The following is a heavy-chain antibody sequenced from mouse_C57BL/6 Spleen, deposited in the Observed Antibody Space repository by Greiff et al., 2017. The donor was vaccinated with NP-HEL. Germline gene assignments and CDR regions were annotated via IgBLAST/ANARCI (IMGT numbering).Heavy chain of an antibody. CDR2: FYPGSGSI. CDR1: GYTFTEYT. V-gene: IGHV1-62-2*01. J-gene: IGHJ2*01. D-gene: IGHD1-1*01. CDR3: ARHEGVSYYYGSLDY. Sequence: VQLQQSGAELVKPGASVKLSCKASGYTFTEYTIHWVKQRSGQVLEWIGWFYPGSGSIKYNEKFKDKATLPADKSSSTVYMELSRLTSEDSAVYFCARHEGVSYYYGSLDYWGQGTTLTVSS.